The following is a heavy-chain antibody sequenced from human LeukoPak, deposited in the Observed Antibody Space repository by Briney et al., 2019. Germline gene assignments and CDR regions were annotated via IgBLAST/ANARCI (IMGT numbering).Heavy chain of an antibody. V-gene: IGHV4-39*01. J-gene: IGHJ4*02. Sequence: SSETLSLTCTVSGGSISGSNYYWGWIRQPPGKALEWIGGIHYSGSTYYNPSLKSRVTILVDTSKNQFSLNLNSVTAADTAVYYCARDGMAANKYSPLDNWGQGTLVTVSS. CDR1: GGSISGSNYY. CDR3: ARDGMAANKYSPLDN. CDR2: IHYSGST. D-gene: IGHD2-15*01.